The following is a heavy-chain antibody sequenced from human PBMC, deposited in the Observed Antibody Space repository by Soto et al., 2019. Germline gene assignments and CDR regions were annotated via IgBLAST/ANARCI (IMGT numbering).Heavy chain of an antibody. CDR1: GFSLNTAGAG. D-gene: IGHD4-17*01. J-gene: IGHJ5*02. CDR2: IYWNDDA. V-gene: IGHV2-5*01. CDR3: AHRGYGDYPRDNWFDP. Sequence: ASRPTLVNPTQTLTLTCTFSGFSLNTAGAGVGWIRQPPGKALEWLALIYWNDDARFSPSLKSKLTITKDTSKNQVVLTMTNMDPVDTATYYCAHRGYGDYPRDNWFDPWGQGTLVTVSS.